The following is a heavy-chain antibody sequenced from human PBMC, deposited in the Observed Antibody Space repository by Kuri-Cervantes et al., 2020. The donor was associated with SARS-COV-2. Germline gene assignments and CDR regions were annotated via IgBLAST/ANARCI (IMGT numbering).Heavy chain of an antibody. CDR1: GGSFSDNH. D-gene: IGHD3-10*01. Sequence: LSLTCAVYGGSFSDNHWTWVRQPPGKGLEWIGEINYSGTTNYNPSLKSRVTMSVDTSKNQFSLNLTSVTAADTAVYYCARLRRHNNAWFVTGYYMDVWGKGTTVTVSS. J-gene: IGHJ6*03. V-gene: IGHV4-34*01. CDR3: ARLRRHNNAWFVTGYYMDV. CDR2: INYSGTT.